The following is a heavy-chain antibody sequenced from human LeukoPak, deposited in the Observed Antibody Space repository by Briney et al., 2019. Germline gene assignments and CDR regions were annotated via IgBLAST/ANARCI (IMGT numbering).Heavy chain of an antibody. Sequence: GGSLRLSCAASGLTFSSYAMSWVRQAPGKGLEWVSYISGSGGTTSYADSVKGRVTISRDNSKNTLYLQMNSLRAEDTAVYYCAKRDSSGSLPRLFDYWGQGTLVTVSS. V-gene: IGHV3-23*01. CDR2: ISGSGGTT. CDR1: GLTFSSYA. D-gene: IGHD6-19*01. J-gene: IGHJ4*02. CDR3: AKRDSSGSLPRLFDY.